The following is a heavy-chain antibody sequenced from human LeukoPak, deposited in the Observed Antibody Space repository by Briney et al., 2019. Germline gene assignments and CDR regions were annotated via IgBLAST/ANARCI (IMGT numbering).Heavy chain of an antibody. CDR2: ISYDGSNE. J-gene: IGHJ5*02. Sequence: GGSLRLSCAASGFTFSSYGMHWVRQAPGKGLEWVAVISYDGSNEYYADSVKGRFTISRDNSKNTLYLQMNSLRAEDTAVYYCAKNGAAAWGWFDPWGQGTLVTVSS. V-gene: IGHV3-30*18. CDR3: AKNGAAAWGWFDP. D-gene: IGHD6-13*01. CDR1: GFTFSSYG.